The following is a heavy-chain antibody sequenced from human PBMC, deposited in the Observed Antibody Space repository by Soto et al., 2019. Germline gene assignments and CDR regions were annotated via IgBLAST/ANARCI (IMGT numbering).Heavy chain of an antibody. D-gene: IGHD4-17*01. CDR2: ISGSGGST. V-gene: IGHV3-23*01. CDR3: AKVVTEYGDSLYYDAFDI. Sequence: PGGSLRLSCAASGFTFSSYAMSWVRQAPGKGLEWVSAISGSGGSTYYADSVKGRFTISRDNSKNTLYLQMNSLRAEDTAVYYCAKVVTEYGDSLYYDAFDIWGQGTMVTVSS. CDR1: GFTFSSYA. J-gene: IGHJ3*02.